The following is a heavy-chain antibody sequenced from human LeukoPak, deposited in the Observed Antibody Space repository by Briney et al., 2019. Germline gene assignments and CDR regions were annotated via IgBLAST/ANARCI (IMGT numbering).Heavy chain of an antibody. CDR2: IYPGDSDT. Sequence: GESLKISCKGSGYSFTNYWIGWVRQMPGKGLEWMGIIYPGDSDTRYSPSFQGQVTISADKSISTAYLQWSSLKASDTAMYYCARFLGYCSSTSCYGTYEYWGQGTLVTVSS. V-gene: IGHV5-51*01. CDR3: ARFLGYCSSTSCYGTYEY. J-gene: IGHJ4*02. D-gene: IGHD2-2*01. CDR1: GYSFTNYW.